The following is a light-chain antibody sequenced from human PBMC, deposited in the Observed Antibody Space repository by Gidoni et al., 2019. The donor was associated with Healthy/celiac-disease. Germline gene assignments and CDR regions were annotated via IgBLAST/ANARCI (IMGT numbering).Light chain of an antibody. CDR1: SSEVGGYNY. J-gene: IGLJ2*01. CDR2: EVS. CDR3: SSYAGSNIVV. Sequence: QSALTQPPSASGSPGQSVTISCTGTSSEVGGYNYVSWYQQRPGKAPKLMIYEVSKRPSGVPDRFSGSKSGNTASLTVSGLQAEDEADYYCSSYAGSNIVVFGGGTKLTVL. V-gene: IGLV2-8*01.